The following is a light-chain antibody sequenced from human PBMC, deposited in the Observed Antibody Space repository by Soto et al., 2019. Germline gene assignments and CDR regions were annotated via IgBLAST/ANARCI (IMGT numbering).Light chain of an antibody. CDR2: HAS. CDR1: QSISTW. V-gene: IGKV1-5*01. CDR3: QQYYSLPQT. J-gene: IGKJ4*01. Sequence: DIQMTQSPSTLPASVGDRVTITCRASQSISTWLAWYQQKPGKAPKVLIYHASNLQRGVPSRLSGSGSGTDFNFTISSLQPEDFATYYCQQYYSLPQTFGGGTKVDIK.